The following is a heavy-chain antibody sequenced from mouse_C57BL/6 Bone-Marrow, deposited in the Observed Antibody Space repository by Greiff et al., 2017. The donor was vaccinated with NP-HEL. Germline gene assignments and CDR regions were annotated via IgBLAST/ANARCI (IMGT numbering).Heavy chain of an antibody. D-gene: IGHD3-2*02. V-gene: IGHV1-26*01. CDR1: GYTFTDYY. J-gene: IGHJ3*01. CDR2: INPNNGGT. CDR3: ARPETAQATPFAY. Sequence: EVQLQQSGPELVKPGASVKISCKASGYTFTDYYMNWVKQSHGKSLEWIGDINPNNGGTSYNQKFKGKATLTVDKSSSTAYMELRSLTSEDSAVYYCARPETAQATPFAYWGQGTLVTVSA.